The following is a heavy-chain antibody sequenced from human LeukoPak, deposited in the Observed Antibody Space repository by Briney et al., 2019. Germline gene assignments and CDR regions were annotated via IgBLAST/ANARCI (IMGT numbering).Heavy chain of an antibody. CDR1: GGSISSSSYY. D-gene: IGHD3-10*01. CDR2: IYYSGST. Sequence: SETLSLTCTVSGGSISSSSYYWGWIRQPPGKGLEWIGSIYYSGSTYYNPSLKSRVTISVDTSKNQFSLKLGSVTAADTAVYYCARHVPYGSGSPALFDPWGQGTLVTVSS. J-gene: IGHJ5*02. V-gene: IGHV4-39*01. CDR3: ARHVPYGSGSPALFDP.